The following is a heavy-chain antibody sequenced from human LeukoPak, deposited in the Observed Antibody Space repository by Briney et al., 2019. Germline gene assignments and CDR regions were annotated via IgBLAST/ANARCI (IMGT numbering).Heavy chain of an antibody. J-gene: IGHJ4*02. Sequence: GGSLRLSCVASGFSSSGHWVNWVRQPPGKGLEWVANIKPDGSEKYYVDSVKGRFTISRDDAKRSLDLQMDSLRAEDTAIYYCAYRNSLDYWGQGTLVTVSS. CDR2: IKPDGSEK. V-gene: IGHV3-7*02. CDR3: AYRNSLDY. CDR1: GFSSSGHW. D-gene: IGHD1-26*01.